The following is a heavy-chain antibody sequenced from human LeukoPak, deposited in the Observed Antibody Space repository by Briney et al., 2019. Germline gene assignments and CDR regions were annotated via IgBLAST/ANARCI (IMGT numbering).Heavy chain of an antibody. J-gene: IGHJ4*02. D-gene: IGHD4-11*01. V-gene: IGHV4-61*01. Sequence: IPSETLSLTCTVSGGSVSSGTYYWSWIRQPPGKGLEWIGNIYYSGSTNYNPSLKSRVTISVDTSKNQFSLKLSSVTAADTAVYYCARDRVRGNSNPFFDYWGQGTLVTVSS. CDR1: GGSVSSGTYY. CDR3: ARDRVRGNSNPFFDY. CDR2: IYYSGST.